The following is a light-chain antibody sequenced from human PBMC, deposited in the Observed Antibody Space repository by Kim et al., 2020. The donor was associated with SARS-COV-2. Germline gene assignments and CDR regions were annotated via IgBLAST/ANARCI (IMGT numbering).Light chain of an antibody. Sequence: SYELTQPPSVSVSPGQTASITCSGDKLGDKYACWYQQKPGQSPVLVIYQDRKRPSGIPERFSGSSSGNTATLTISGTQAMDEADYYCQAWDSSTGGVFGGGTQLTVL. V-gene: IGLV3-1*01. CDR1: KLGDKY. J-gene: IGLJ2*01. CDR3: QAWDSSTGGV. CDR2: QDR.